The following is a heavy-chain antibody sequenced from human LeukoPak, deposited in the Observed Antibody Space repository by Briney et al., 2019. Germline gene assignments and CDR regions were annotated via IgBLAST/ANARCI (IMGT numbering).Heavy chain of an antibody. CDR3: AKEISMVRGQGWFDP. D-gene: IGHD3-10*01. J-gene: IGHJ5*02. CDR2: IWYDGNNK. CDR1: GFSFSSHD. V-gene: IGHV3-30*02. Sequence: GGSLRLSCAASGFSFSSHDMHWVRQAPGKGLEWVAFIWYDGNNKYYLDSLKGRFTISRDNSKNTLYLQMDSLRPEDTAVYYRAKEISMVRGQGWFDPWGQGTLVTVSS.